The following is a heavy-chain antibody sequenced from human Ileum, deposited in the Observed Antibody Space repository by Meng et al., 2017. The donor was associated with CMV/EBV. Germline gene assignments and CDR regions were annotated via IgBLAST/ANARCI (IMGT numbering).Heavy chain of an antibody. CDR3: VRDFRSAGDY. CDR1: GFSFSDYY. CDR2: IRDKADTYST. Sequence: GESLKISCATSGFSFSDYYMDWSRQAPGKGLECVGRIRDKADTYSTDYAASVKGRFTISRDDSKKSLYLQMNSLKIEDTAVYYCVRDFRSAGDYWGQGTPVTVSS. D-gene: IGHD6-19*01. J-gene: IGHJ4*02. V-gene: IGHV3-72*01.